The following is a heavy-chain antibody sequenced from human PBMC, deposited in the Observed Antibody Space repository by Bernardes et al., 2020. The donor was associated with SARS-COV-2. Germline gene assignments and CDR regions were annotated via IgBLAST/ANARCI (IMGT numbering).Heavy chain of an antibody. Sequence: GGSLRLSCAASGFTFSSYWMHWVRQAPGKGLVWVSRITGDGIGANYADSVKGRFTISRDNAKNTLYLQMNSLRAEDTAVYYCARVGVTVTNLVYWGQGSLVTVSS. CDR2: ITGDGIGA. J-gene: IGHJ4*02. CDR3: ARVGVTVTNLVY. CDR1: GFTFSSYW. D-gene: IGHD4-17*01. V-gene: IGHV3-74*01.